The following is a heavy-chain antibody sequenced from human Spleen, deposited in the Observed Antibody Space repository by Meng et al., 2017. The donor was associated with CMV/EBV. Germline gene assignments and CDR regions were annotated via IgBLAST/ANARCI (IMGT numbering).Heavy chain of an antibody. CDR1: TFSNYA. J-gene: IGHJ4*02. CDR2: IRGPGGGT. D-gene: IGHD3-22*01. V-gene: IGHV3-23*01. CDR3: AKDGLKDSSGYYPTPFDY. Sequence: TFSNYAMSWVRQAPGKGLEWVSVIRGPGGGTYYADSVKGRFTISRDNSKNTVLLQMNSLMAEDTAVYYCAKDGLKDSSGYYPTPFDYWGQGTLVTVSS.